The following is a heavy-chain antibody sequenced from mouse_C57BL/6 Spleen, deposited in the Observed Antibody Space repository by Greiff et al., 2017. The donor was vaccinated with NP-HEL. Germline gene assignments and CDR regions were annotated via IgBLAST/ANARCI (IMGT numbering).Heavy chain of an antibody. CDR2: INPSNGGT. J-gene: IGHJ1*03. D-gene: IGHD1-1*01. V-gene: IGHV1-53*01. Sequence: QVQLQQPGTELVKPGASVKLSCKASGYTFISYWMHWVKQRPGQGLEWIGNINPSNGGTNYNEKFKSKATLTVDKSSSTAYMQLSSLTSEDSAVYYCARVGSSYGDWYFDVWGTGTTVTVSS. CDR1: GYTFISYW. CDR3: ARVGSSYGDWYFDV.